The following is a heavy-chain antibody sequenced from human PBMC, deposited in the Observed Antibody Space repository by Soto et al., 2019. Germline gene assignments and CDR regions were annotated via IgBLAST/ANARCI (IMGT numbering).Heavy chain of an antibody. CDR1: GFTFSSYS. D-gene: IGHD6-13*01. CDR2: ISYDGSNT. J-gene: IGHJ4*02. CDR3: AYSSTPFDY. Sequence: GGSLRLSCAASGFTFSSYSIHWVRQAPGKGLEWVAVISYDGSNTYYADSVKGRFTISRDNSKNTLYLQMNSLRAEDTAVYYCAYSSTPFDYWGQGTLVTVSS. V-gene: IGHV3-30*03.